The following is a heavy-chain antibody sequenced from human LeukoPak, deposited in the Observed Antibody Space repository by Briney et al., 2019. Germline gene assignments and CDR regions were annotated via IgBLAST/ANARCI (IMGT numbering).Heavy chain of an antibody. D-gene: IGHD2-2*01. Sequence: ASVKVSCKASGYTFTSYDINWVRQATGQGLEWMGWMNPNSGNTGYAQKFQGRVTITTDESTSTAYMELSSLRSEDTAVYYCTVRDCSSASCPHYYYYYYMDVWGKGTTVTVSS. CDR2: MNPNSGNT. CDR3: TVRDCSSASCPHYYYYYYMDV. J-gene: IGHJ6*03. CDR1: GYTFTSYD. V-gene: IGHV1-8*01.